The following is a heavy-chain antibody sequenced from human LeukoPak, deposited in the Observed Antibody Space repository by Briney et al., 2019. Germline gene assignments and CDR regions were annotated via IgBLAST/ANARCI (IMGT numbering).Heavy chain of an antibody. J-gene: IGHJ5*02. D-gene: IGHD1-26*01. CDR1: GGSFSGYY. Sequence: SETLSLTCAVYGGSFSGYYWSWVRQPPGKGLEWIGYIYYSGSTNYNPSLKSRVTISVDTSKNQFSLKLSSVTAADTAVYYCARAAPGIVGATGGNWFDPWGQGTLVTVSS. CDR3: ARAAPGIVGATGGNWFDP. V-gene: IGHV4-59*01. CDR2: IYYSGST.